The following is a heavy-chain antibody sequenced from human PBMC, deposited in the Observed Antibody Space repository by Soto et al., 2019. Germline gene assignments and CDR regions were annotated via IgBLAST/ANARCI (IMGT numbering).Heavy chain of an antibody. Sequence: GGSLRLSCAASGFSFSRYGIHWVRQAPGKGLEWVAVISKDGGDKEYAESVKGRCTISRENSESTVYLQMNSLRVEDTAVYYCAKDGYKYKYYSDYWGQGTLVTVSS. J-gene: IGHJ4*02. V-gene: IGHV3-30*18. CDR2: ISKDGGDK. D-gene: IGHD5-18*01. CDR3: AKDGYKYKYYSDY. CDR1: GFSFSRYG.